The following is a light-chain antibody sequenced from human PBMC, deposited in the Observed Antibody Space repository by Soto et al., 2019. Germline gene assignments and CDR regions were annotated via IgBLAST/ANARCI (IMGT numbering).Light chain of an antibody. CDR2: IEGSGSY. J-gene: IGLJ2*01. V-gene: IGLV4-60*02. CDR1: SGHSSYI. Sequence: QPVLTQSSSASASLGSSVKVTCTLSSGHSSYIIAWHQQQPGKAPRYLMKIEGSGSYNKWSGVPDRFSGSSSGADRYLTISNLQFEDEADYYCETWNSNTRVFGGGTKLTFL. CDR3: ETWNSNTRV.